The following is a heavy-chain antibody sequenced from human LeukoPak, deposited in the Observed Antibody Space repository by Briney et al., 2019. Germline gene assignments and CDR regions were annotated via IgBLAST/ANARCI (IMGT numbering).Heavy chain of an antibody. Sequence: ASVKVSCKVSGYILTALSIHWVRQAPGEGLEWMGGFRPEDGEGIYAQKFQGRVTMTEDTSKDTVYIELRSLRSEDTAVYYCATGGPPDFYDSPSHWGQGTLVTVSS. CDR3: ATGGPPDFYDSPSH. CDR1: GYILTALS. J-gene: IGHJ4*02. D-gene: IGHD3-22*01. V-gene: IGHV1-24*01. CDR2: FRPEDGEG.